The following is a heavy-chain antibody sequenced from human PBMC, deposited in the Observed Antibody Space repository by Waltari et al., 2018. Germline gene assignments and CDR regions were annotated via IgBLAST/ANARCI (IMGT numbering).Heavy chain of an antibody. J-gene: IGHJ6*03. V-gene: IGHV4-34*01. CDR1: GGSFRGYY. Sequence: QVQLQQWGAGLLKPSETLSLTCAVYGGSFRGYYWSWIRQPPGKGLEWIGEINHSGSTNYNPSLKSRVTISVDTSKNQFSLKLSSVTAADTAVYYCARARSAGRLVVPAAIRMDVWGKGTTVTISS. D-gene: IGHD2-2*01. CDR2: INHSGST. CDR3: ARARSAGRLVVPAAIRMDV.